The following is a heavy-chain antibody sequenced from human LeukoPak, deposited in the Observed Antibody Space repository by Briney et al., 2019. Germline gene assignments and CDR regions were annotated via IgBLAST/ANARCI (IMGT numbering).Heavy chain of an antibody. CDR2: IIPVFGTT. J-gene: IGHJ4*02. CDR3: ARDPSLVVAATSADY. V-gene: IGHV1-69*06. Sequence: GASVKVSCKASGGTFSSYAVSWVRLTPGQGLEWLGGIIPVFGTTTYAQKFQAKVTMTADKSTNTAYLEISSLTSDDTAVYYCARDPSLVVAATSADYWGQGTLVTVSS. D-gene: IGHD2-15*01. CDR1: GGTFSSYA.